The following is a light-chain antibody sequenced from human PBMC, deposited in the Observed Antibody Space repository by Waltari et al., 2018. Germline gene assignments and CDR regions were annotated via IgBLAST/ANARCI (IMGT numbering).Light chain of an antibody. Sequence: DIQMTQSPSSLSASVGDRVTITCRASQTISRSLNWYQQKPGKAPNPLIYAASSLQSGVPSRFSGSGSGRDFTLIITSLQPEDFATYYCQQSYSFTRTFGQGTKVEIK. J-gene: IGKJ1*01. CDR1: QTISRS. CDR2: AAS. V-gene: IGKV1-39*01. CDR3: QQSYSFTRT.